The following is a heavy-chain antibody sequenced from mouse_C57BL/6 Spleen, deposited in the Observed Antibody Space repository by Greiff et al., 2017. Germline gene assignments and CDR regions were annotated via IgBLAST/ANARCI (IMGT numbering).Heavy chain of an antibody. CDR2: ISDGGSYT. J-gene: IGHJ2*01. CDR3: ARGIYDCYYAYFDY. V-gene: IGHV5-4*01. Sequence: EVQLQQSGGGLVKPGGSLKLSCAASGFTFSSYAMSWVRQTPEKRLEWVATISDGGSYTYYPDNVKGRFTISRDNAKNNLYLQMSHLKSEDTAMYYCARGIYDCYYAYFDYWGQGTTLTVSS. D-gene: IGHD2-3*01. CDR1: GFTFSSYA.